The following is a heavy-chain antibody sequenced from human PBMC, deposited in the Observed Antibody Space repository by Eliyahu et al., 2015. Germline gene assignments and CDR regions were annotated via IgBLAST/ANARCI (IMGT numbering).Heavy chain of an antibody. V-gene: IGHV3-43*01. CDR1: GFXFXDYG. CDR2: ISWDGLKT. J-gene: IGHJ4*02. CDR3: TRDVGRGGYWPLGY. D-gene: IGHD2-8*02. Sequence: EVQLVESGGVVVQPGGSLXXSXAASGFXFXDYGMQWARHPPGKGLEWVSLISWDGLKTEYADSVKGRFTVTRDNRKNFMYLQMNSLRPEDTAFYYCTRDVGRGGYWPLGYWGQGTLVTVSS.